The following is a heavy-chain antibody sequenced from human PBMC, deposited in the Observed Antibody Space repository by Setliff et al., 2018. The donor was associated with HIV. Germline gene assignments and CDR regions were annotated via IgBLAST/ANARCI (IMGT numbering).Heavy chain of an antibody. V-gene: IGHV3-23*01. CDR1: GFMFSNYA. D-gene: IGHD1-26*01. Sequence: PGGSLRLSCAVSGFMFSNYAMNWVRQGPGRELEWVSAIRGNGVDRFYTDSVRGRFTISRDNSKNTLYLQMSNLRADDTAIYYCARDDGRSLFLDYWGQGTLVTVSS. J-gene: IGHJ4*02. CDR3: ARDDGRSLFLDY. CDR2: IRGNGVDR.